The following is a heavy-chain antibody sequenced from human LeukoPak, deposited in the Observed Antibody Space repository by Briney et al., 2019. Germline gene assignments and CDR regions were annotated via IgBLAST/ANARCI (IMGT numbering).Heavy chain of an antibody. CDR2: ISGSGDST. CDR3: AKDHPYSGTHDY. D-gene: IGHD3-10*01. V-gene: IGHV3-23*01. CDR1: GFTFSTYS. Sequence: GGSLRLSCTASGFTFSTYSMNWVRQAPGKGLECVSGISGSGDSTYYADSVKGRFTISRDNSKNTLYLQMNSLRAEDTAVYYCAKDHPYSGTHDYWGQGTLVTVSS. J-gene: IGHJ4*02.